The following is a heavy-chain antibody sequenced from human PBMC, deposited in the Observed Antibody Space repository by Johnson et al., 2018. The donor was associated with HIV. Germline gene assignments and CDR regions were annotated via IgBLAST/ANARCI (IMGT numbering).Heavy chain of an antibody. J-gene: IGHJ3*02. V-gene: IGHV3-20*04. Sequence: VQLVESGGGVVRPGGSLRLSCAAPGFTFDDYGLSWVRQAPGKWLEWVSGINWNGGSTGHADSVKGRFTISRDNAKNSLYMQMKSLRAEDTALYYCARDPFHYYDSSGYAGGAFDIWGQGTMVTVSS. CDR3: ARDPFHYYDSSGYAGGAFDI. CDR1: GFTFDDYG. D-gene: IGHD3-22*01. CDR2: INWNGGST.